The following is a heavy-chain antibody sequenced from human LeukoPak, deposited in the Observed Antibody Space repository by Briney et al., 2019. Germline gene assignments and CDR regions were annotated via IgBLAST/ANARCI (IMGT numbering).Heavy chain of an antibody. J-gene: IGHJ4*02. D-gene: IGHD2-2*01. CDR2: TSWNSGSI. CDR1: GFSFDDYA. Sequence: GRSLRLSCAASGFSFDDYAMHWVRQAPGKGLEWVSGTSWNSGSIGYADSVKGRFTISRDNAKNSLYLQMNSLRAEDTALYYCAKAFPKYCSSTSCPDYWGQGTLVTVSS. CDR3: AKAFPKYCSSTSCPDY. V-gene: IGHV3-9*01.